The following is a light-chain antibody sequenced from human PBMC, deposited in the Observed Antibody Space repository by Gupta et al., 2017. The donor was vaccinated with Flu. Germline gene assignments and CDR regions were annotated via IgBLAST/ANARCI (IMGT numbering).Light chain of an antibody. CDR2: GVS. CDR3: LQYTTEPRT. J-gene: IGKJ1*01. Sequence: EIVMTQSPATLSVSPGERATLSCRASQSVSSHLAWYQQKPGQAPRLLIYGVSTRTTGIPARFRGSGSVTQFTLTISILQSEDFAVSYFLQYTTEPRTFGPGTKVEIK. CDR1: QSVSSH. V-gene: IGKV3-15*01.